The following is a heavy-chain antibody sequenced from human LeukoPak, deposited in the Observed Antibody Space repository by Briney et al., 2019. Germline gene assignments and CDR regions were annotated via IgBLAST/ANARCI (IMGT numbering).Heavy chain of an antibody. CDR3: ARETPTEAYYYDSSGIPDY. Sequence: GGSLRLSCAASGFTFSSYWMSWVRQAPGKGLEWVANIKQDGSEKYYVDSVKGRFTISRDNAKNSLYLQMNSLRAEDTAVYNCARETPTEAYYYDSSGIPDYWGQGTLVTVSS. CDR2: IKQDGSEK. V-gene: IGHV3-7*01. CDR1: GFTFSSYW. J-gene: IGHJ4*02. D-gene: IGHD3-22*01.